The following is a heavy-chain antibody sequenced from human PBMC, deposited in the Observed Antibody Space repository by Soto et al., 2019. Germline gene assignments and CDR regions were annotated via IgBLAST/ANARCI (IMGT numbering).Heavy chain of an antibody. CDR1: GFTFSRYG. Sequence: EVQLVESGGGLVKPGGSLRLSCAASGFTFSRYGMNWLRQAPGKGLEWVASISSSTSYVYYADSVKGRFSTSRDNAKNILYREMSARRTEDTVVYYCARDPSEGREGNGFGSWGQGTLVTVSS. CDR2: ISSSTSYV. J-gene: IGHJ5*01. V-gene: IGHV3-21*06. CDR3: ARDPSEGREGNGFGS.